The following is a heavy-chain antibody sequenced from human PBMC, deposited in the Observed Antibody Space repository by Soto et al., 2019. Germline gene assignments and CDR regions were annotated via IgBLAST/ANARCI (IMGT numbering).Heavy chain of an antibody. CDR2: IYYSGSN. Sequence: SETVSLTCIFSGGSGISWGDYWSWMRQHPGKGLEWIGYIYYSGSNNYTPSLKSRVTISVDTSKNQFSLKLSSVTAADTAVYYCARVGAAAGIDYWGQGTLVTV. D-gene: IGHD6-13*01. V-gene: IGHV4-61*08. J-gene: IGHJ4*02. CDR3: ARVGAAAGIDY. CDR1: GGSGISWGDY.